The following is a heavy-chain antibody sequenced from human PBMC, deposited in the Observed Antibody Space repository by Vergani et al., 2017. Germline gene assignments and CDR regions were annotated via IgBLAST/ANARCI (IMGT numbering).Heavy chain of an antibody. J-gene: IGHJ2*01. CDR2: VNQDGSEK. CDR1: GFISSSYW. Sequence: EGQLVESGGDWVQRGGSLRLSCAASGFISSSYWMSWVRQAPGKGLEWVANVNQDGSEKYYVDSVRGRFTISRDNAKNSIYLQMNSLRAEDTAVYYCAKASDYGDFHWYFDLWGRGTLVTVSS. D-gene: IGHD4-17*01. CDR3: AKASDYGDFHWYFDL. V-gene: IGHV3-7*03.